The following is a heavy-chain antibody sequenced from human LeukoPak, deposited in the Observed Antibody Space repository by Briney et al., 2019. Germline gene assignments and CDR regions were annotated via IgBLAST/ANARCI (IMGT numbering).Heavy chain of an antibody. CDR1: GFTFSSYS. V-gene: IGHV3-48*01. CDR2: IYSSSTTI. J-gene: IGHJ4*02. D-gene: IGHD2-15*01. CDR3: AREGVPAVVAATPGDY. Sequence: GGSLRLSCEASGFTFSSYSMNWVRQAPGKGLEWVSYIYSSSTTIHYADSVKGRFTISRDNAKNSLYLQMNSLRAEDTAVYYCAREGVPAVVAATPGDYWGPGTLVTVSS.